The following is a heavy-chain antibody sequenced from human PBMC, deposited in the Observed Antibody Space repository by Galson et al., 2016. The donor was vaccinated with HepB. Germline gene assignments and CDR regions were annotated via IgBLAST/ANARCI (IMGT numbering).Heavy chain of an antibody. CDR2: IYSGGST. CDR3: ARGWVGATTSERRQYFDY. V-gene: IGHV3-53*01. Sequence: SLRLSCAASGFTVSTNYMIWVRQAPGKGLEWVSSIYSGGSTYYADSVKGRFTISRDNSKNTVYLQMNSLRAEDTAVYYCARGWVGATTSERRQYFDYWGQGTLVTVSS. D-gene: IGHD1-26*01. CDR1: GFTVSTNY. J-gene: IGHJ4*02.